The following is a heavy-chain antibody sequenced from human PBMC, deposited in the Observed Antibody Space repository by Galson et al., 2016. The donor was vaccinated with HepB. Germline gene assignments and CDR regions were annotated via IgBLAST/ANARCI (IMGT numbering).Heavy chain of an antibody. CDR2: ISGSGGST. J-gene: IGHJ6*02. V-gene: IGHV3-23*01. CDR1: GFTFSSYA. D-gene: IGHD3-16*01. Sequence: SLRLSCAASGFTFSSYAMSWVRQAPGKGLEWVSAISGSGGSTYYADSVKGRFTISRDNSKNTLYLQMNSLRAEDAAVYYCARESSITFVTYYYGMDVWGQGTTVTVSS. CDR3: ARESSITFVTYYYGMDV.